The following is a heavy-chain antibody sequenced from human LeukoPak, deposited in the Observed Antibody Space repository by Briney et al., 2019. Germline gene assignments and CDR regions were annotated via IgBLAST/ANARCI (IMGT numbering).Heavy chain of an antibody. J-gene: IGHJ4*02. CDR1: GFSFTDYP. V-gene: IGHV3-48*02. CDR3: ASDQRYAFDY. CDR2: IRTSAEGANYA. Sequence: PRGSLRLSCATSGFSFTDYPMNWVRQAPGKGLEWVSNIRTSAEGANYAYYADSVKGRVTISRDDAKNTLYLHMNSLRDDDTAVYYCASDQRYAFDYWGQGILVTVSS. D-gene: IGHD3-9*01.